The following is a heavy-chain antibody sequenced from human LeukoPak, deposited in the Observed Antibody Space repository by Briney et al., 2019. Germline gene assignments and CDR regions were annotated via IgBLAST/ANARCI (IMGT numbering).Heavy chain of an antibody. Sequence: PGGSLRLSCAASGFTFSSYGMHWVRQAPGKGLEWVAVISYDGSNKYYADSVKGRFTISRDNSKNTLYLQMNSLRAEDTAVYYCAKDLAPYGDYVNYYYGMDVWGQGTTVTVSS. CDR2: ISYDGSNK. CDR3: AKDLAPYGDYVNYYYGMDV. V-gene: IGHV3-30*18. CDR1: GFTFSSYG. J-gene: IGHJ6*02. D-gene: IGHD4-17*01.